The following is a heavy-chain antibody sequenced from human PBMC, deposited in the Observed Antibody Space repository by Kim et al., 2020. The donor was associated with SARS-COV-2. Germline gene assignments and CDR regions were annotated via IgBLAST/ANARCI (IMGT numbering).Heavy chain of an antibody. CDR2: INTDGSST. J-gene: IGHJ5*01. CDR3: ARAVPANNCFDS. D-gene: IGHD6-19*01. Sequence: GGSLRLSCAASGFTFSNFWMDWVRQAPGKGLVWVARINTDGSSTAYADSVKGRFTISRDNAMDTLYLQMNSLSVEDAAVYYCARAVPANNCFDSWGQGTL. CDR1: GFTFSNFW. V-gene: IGHV3-74*01.